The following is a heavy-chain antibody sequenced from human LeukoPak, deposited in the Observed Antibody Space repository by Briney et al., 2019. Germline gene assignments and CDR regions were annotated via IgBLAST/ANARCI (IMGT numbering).Heavy chain of an antibody. D-gene: IGHD5-24*01. V-gene: IGHV3-21*01. Sequence: GGSLRLSCAASGFTFSSYSMNWVRQAPGKGLEWVSSISSSGSYIYYADSVKGRFTISRDNAKNSLYLQMNSLRAEDTAVYYCARDGGGWLQFGYFDYWGQGTLVTVSS. CDR1: GFTFSSYS. CDR2: ISSSGSYI. CDR3: ARDGGGWLQFGYFDY. J-gene: IGHJ4*02.